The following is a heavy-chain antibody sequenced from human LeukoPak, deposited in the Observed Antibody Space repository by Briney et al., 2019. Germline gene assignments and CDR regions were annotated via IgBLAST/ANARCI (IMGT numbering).Heavy chain of an antibody. CDR2: INWNGGNT. CDR1: GFTFDDYG. J-gene: IGHJ3*02. Sequence: GGSLRLSCAASGFTFDDYGMNWVRQAPGKGLEWVSGINWNGGNTAYADSVKGRFTISRDNAKNSLYLQMNSLRAEDTAVYYCASPYPDCSSTSCYGGYDAFDIWGQGTMVTVSS. CDR3: ASPYPDCSSTSCYGGYDAFDI. D-gene: IGHD2-2*01. V-gene: IGHV3-20*04.